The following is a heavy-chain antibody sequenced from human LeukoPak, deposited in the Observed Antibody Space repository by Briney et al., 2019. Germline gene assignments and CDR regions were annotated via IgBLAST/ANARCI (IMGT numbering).Heavy chain of an antibody. V-gene: IGHV1-69*13. J-gene: IGHJ3*02. Sequence: SVKVSCKASGGTFSSYAISWVRQAPGQGLEWMGGIIPIFGTANYAQKFQGRVTITADESTSTAYMELSSLRAEDTAVYYCAKDLRHSSSWGETINDAFDIWGQGTMVTVSS. CDR1: GGTFSSYA. D-gene: IGHD6-13*01. CDR2: IIPIFGTA. CDR3: AKDLRHSSSWGETINDAFDI.